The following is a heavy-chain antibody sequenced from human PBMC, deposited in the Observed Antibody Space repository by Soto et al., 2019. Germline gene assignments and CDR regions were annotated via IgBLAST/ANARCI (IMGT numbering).Heavy chain of an antibody. D-gene: IGHD6-13*01. CDR3: AKDRGGGSSWPNFDH. Sequence: EVQLLESGGGLEQPGGSLRLSCAASGFTFTSYRMSWVRQAPGKGLEWVSDISGGGDSTYYADSVKGRFTISRDNSKNTLYLQMNSLRADDTAIYYCAKDRGGGSSWPNFDHWGQGTLVTVSS. J-gene: IGHJ4*02. CDR2: ISGGGDST. V-gene: IGHV3-23*01. CDR1: GFTFTSYR.